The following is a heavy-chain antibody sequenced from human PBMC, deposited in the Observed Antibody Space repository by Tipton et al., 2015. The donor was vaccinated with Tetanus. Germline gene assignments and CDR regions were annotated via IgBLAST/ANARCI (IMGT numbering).Heavy chain of an antibody. CDR2: IYYNGNT. Sequence: TLSLTCSLSGGPLSSGTFYWDWIRQRPGKGLEWIGNIYYNGNTLQNPSLKGRVTLSLDKSKNQFSLKLRSVTAADTAIYYCARSADNWFDPWGQGILVTVSS. CDR3: ARSADNWFDP. V-gene: IGHV4-39*01. J-gene: IGHJ5*02. CDR1: GGPLSSGTFY.